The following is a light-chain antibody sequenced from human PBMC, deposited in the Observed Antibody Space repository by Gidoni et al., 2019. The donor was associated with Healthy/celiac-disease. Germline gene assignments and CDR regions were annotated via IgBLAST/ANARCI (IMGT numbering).Light chain of an antibody. V-gene: IGKV3-11*01. CDR2: DAS. J-gene: IGKJ4*01. Sequence: EIVLTQSPATLSLSPGERATLSCRASQSVSSYLAWYQQKPGQAPRLLIYDASNRATGIPARFSGSGSGTDFTLTISRLEPEDFAVYYCQQRSNFFTFGGGTKVEIK. CDR1: QSVSSY. CDR3: QQRSNFFT.